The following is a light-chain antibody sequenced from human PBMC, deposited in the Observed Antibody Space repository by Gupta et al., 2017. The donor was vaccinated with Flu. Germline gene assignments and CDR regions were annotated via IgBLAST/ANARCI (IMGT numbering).Light chain of an antibody. CDR1: NIGRKS. Sequence: SYVVTQPPAVSVAPGQTAKISCGGDNIGRKSVHWYQQKSGHSPQLVVYDDSDRPSGTPERFSGSNSGNTATLTINRVEAGDEADFYCQVWDSSSRHVVFGGGTKLDVL. CDR3: QVWDSSSRHVV. CDR2: DDS. V-gene: IGLV3-21*02. J-gene: IGLJ2*01.